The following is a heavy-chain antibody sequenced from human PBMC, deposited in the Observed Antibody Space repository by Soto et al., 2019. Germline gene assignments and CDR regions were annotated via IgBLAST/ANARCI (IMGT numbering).Heavy chain of an antibody. D-gene: IGHD6-19*01. V-gene: IGHV1-8*01. J-gene: IGHJ6*02. Sequence: GASVKVSCKASGDTFTTYDINWVRQATGHGLEWMGWINPNSGNIGYAQRFQGRVTMTRDTAIRTAYMEVSSLRSDDTAVYYCARDGQWLPCRKDYCYYGMDVWGQGTTVTVSS. CDR2: INPNSGNI. CDR3: ARDGQWLPCRKDYCYYGMDV. CDR1: GDTFTTYD.